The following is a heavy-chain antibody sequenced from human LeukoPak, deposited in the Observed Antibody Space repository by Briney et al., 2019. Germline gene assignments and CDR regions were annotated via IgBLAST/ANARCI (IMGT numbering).Heavy chain of an antibody. CDR2: ISAYNGNT. J-gene: IGHJ5*02. V-gene: IGHV1-18*01. D-gene: IGHD6-13*01. Sequence: ASVKVSCKASGCTFTSYGISWVRQAPGQGLEWMGWISAYNGNTNYAQKLQGRVTMTTDTSTSTAYMELRSLRSDDTAVYYCARGTNEAGYSSSWYKGNWFDPWGQGTLVTVSS. CDR3: ARGTNEAGYSSSWYKGNWFDP. CDR1: GCTFTSYG.